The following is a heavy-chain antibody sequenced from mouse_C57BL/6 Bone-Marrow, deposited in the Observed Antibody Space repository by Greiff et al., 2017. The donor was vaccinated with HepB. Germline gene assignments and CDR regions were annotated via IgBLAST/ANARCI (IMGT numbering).Heavy chain of an antibody. J-gene: IGHJ4*01. D-gene: IGHD1-1*01. Sequence: QVQLKESGPGLVQPSQSLSITCTVSGFSLTSYGVHWVRQSPGKGLEWLGVIWSGGSTDYNAAFISRLSISKDNSKSQVFIKMNSLQADDTAIYYCATTVVATEAMDYWGQGTSVTVSS. CDR1: GFSLTSYG. CDR2: IWSGGST. V-gene: IGHV2-2*01. CDR3: ATTVVATEAMDY.